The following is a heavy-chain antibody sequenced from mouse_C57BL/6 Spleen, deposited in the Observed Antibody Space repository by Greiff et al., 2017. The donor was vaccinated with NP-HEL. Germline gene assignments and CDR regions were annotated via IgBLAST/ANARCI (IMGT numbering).Heavy chain of an antibody. CDR2: INPYNGGT. V-gene: IGHV1-19*01. D-gene: IGHD1-1*01. Sequence: EVKLMESGPVLVKPGASVKMSCKASGYTFTDYYMNWVKQSHGKSLEWIGVINPYNGGTSYNQKFKGKATLTVDKSSSTAYMELNSLTSEDSAVYYCARSAHYYGSSFDYWGQGTTLTVSS. J-gene: IGHJ2*01. CDR1: GYTFTDYY. CDR3: ARSAHYYGSSFDY.